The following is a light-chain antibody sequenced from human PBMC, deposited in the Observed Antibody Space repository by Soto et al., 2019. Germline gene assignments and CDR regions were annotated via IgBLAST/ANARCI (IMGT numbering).Light chain of an antibody. CDR2: AAS. CDR1: QTIRNY. V-gene: IGKV1-39*01. CDR3: QQSYSTPR. Sequence: DIQMTQSPSPLSASVGDRVTITCRASQTIRNYLNWYQQKPGEAPKLLIYAASGLQSGVPSRFSGSGSGTDFTLTINTLQPEDIATYYCQQSYSTPRFGGGTKVDIK. J-gene: IGKJ4*01.